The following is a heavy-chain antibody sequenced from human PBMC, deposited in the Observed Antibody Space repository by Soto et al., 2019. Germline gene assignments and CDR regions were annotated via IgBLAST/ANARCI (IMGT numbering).Heavy chain of an antibody. Sequence: EVQLLESGGGLIQPGRSLRLSCAASGFSFGVYAMSWVRQAPGKGLEWVATISGGIGSTYYADAVKGRFTISRDISRSTLDLQMNSLRVEDTDLYYCAKLRGRGIFEYWGQGTMVTISS. CDR1: GFSFGVYA. J-gene: IGHJ4*02. CDR2: ISGGIGST. CDR3: AKLRGRGIFEY. D-gene: IGHD1-26*01. V-gene: IGHV3-23*01.